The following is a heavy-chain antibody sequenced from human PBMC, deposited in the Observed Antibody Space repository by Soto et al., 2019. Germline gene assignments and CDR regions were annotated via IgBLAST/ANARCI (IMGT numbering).Heavy chain of an antibody. CDR2: ISGSGGST. V-gene: IGHV3-23*01. CDR3: AKDFPIAAAGPNWFDP. CDR1: GFTFSSYA. D-gene: IGHD6-13*01. J-gene: IGHJ5*02. Sequence: LRLSCAASGFTFSSYAMSWVRQAPGKGLEWVSAISGSGGSTYYADAVKGRFTISRDNSKNTLYLQMNSLIAEDTAVYYCAKDFPIAAAGPNWFDPWGQGTLVTVSS.